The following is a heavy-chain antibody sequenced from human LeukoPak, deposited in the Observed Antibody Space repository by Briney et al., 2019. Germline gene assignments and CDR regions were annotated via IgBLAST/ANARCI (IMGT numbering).Heavy chain of an antibody. D-gene: IGHD3-22*01. CDR1: GGSFSGYY. CDR3: ARGGLYYYDSSGLLDY. Sequence: SETLSLTCAVYGGSFSGYYWSWTRQPPGKGLEWIGEINHSGSTNYNPSLKSRVTISVDTSKNQFSLKLSSVTAADTAVYYCARGGLYYYDSSGLLDYWGQGTLVTVSS. V-gene: IGHV4-34*01. CDR2: INHSGST. J-gene: IGHJ4*02.